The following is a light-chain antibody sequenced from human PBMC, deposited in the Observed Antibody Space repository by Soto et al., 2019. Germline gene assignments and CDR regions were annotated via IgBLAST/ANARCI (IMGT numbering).Light chain of an antibody. Sequence: QSVLTRPPSASGSPGQSVTISCTGTSSDVGAYNYVSWYQQHPGKAPKLMIYEVSKRPSGVPDRFSGSKSGNTASLTVSGLQAEDEPDYYCSSHEASNNYVSGTGTKVTVL. CDR1: SSDVGAYNY. CDR2: EVS. V-gene: IGLV2-8*01. CDR3: SSHEASNNYV. J-gene: IGLJ1*01.